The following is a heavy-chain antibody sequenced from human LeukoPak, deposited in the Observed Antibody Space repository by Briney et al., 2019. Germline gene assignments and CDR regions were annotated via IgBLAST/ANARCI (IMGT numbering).Heavy chain of an antibody. V-gene: IGHV4-39*01. Sequence: SETLSLTCSISGGSFSSGYYCWGWIRQPPGKGLEWIGSIYYSGNTYYNASLKSQVSISIDTSKNQFSLRLTSVTAADTAVYYCARQTGSGLFTLPGGQGTLVTVSS. CDR1: GGSFSSGYYC. CDR3: ARQTGSGLFTLP. CDR2: IYYSGNT. J-gene: IGHJ4*02. D-gene: IGHD3/OR15-3a*01.